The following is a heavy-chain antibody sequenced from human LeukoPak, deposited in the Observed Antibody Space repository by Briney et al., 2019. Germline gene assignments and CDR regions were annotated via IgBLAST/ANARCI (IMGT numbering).Heavy chain of an antibody. J-gene: IGHJ4*02. CDR3: ARAKGFGEFY. CDR1: GGSISSSSYY. Sequence: SETLSLTCTVSGGSISSSSYYWGWIRQPPGKGLEWIGSIYYSGNTYYNPSLRSRVTISVDTSKNQFSLKLSSVTAADTAVFYCARAKGFGEFYWGQGTLVTVSS. CDR2: IYYSGNT. D-gene: IGHD3-10*01. V-gene: IGHV4-39*07.